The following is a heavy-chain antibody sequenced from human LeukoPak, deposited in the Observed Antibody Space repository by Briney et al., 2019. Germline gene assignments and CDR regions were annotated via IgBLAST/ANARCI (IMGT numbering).Heavy chain of an antibody. Sequence: SLKVSCKASGSTFSRNSISWVRQVPGQGLEWMGRFIPMVGVAAYAQKFQGRITITEDRSTNTAFMELSSLRSEDTAVYYCARVQAVGVPVAIDAYYSYGMDVWGQGTAVTVSS. V-gene: IGHV1-69*04. D-gene: IGHD2-2*02. J-gene: IGHJ6*02. CDR3: ARVQAVGVPVAIDAYYSYGMDV. CDR1: GSTFSRNS. CDR2: FIPMVGVA.